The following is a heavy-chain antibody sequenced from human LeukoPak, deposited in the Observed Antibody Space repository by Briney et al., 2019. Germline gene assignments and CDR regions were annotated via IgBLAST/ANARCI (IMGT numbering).Heavy chain of an antibody. D-gene: IGHD4-23*01. CDR1: GFTFSSYA. V-gene: IGHV3-23*01. J-gene: IGHJ4*02. Sequence: GGSLRLSCTASGFTFSSYAMSWVRQAPGKGLEWVSAISGSDGSTYYADSVRGRFTISRDNSKNTLFLQMNSLRAEDTAVYYCAKDTAQPGGNAFDFWGQGTLVTVSS. CDR2: ISGSDGST. CDR3: AKDTAQPGGNAFDF.